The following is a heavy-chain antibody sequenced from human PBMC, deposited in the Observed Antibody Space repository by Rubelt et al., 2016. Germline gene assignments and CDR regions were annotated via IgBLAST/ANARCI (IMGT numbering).Heavy chain of an antibody. J-gene: IGHJ5*02. D-gene: IGHD2-15*01. CDR3: SRSPPRDCSDGNCYSRCWFDP. V-gene: IGHV1-8*01. Sequence: GQLVQSGAEVKEPGASVKVSCKASGYTFTSYDINWVRQASGQGLEWMGWMNPNSANTGYAQKFQGRVTMTRNTSISTAYMELSSLRSEDTAVYYCSRSPPRDCSDGNCYSRCWFDPWGQGTLVTVTS. CDR1: GYTFTSYD. CDR2: MNPNSANT.